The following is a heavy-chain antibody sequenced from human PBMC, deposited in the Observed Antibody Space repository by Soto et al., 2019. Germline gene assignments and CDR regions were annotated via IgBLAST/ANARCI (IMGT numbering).Heavy chain of an antibody. J-gene: IGHJ4*02. Sequence: EVQLVESGGGLVQPGGSLRLSCAASGFTFSSYSMNWVRQAPGTGLEWVSYISSSSSTIYYADSVKGRFTISRDNAKNSLYLQMNSLRDEDTAVYYCASNTAMAYYFDYWGQGTLVTVSS. V-gene: IGHV3-48*02. CDR1: GFTFSSYS. CDR3: ASNTAMAYYFDY. CDR2: ISSSSSTI. D-gene: IGHD5-18*01.